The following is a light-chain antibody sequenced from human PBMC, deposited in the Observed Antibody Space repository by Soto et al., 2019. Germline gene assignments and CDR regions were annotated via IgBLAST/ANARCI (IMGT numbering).Light chain of an antibody. CDR2: AKS. Sequence: EIVLTQSPDTLSLSPGERATLSCRASQSVNSDYLAWYRQKPGQAPSLLMYAKSTRATGIPDRFYGSGSGTDFTLTISRLEPEDFAVYHCQQYGASPWTFGQGTKVDIK. CDR1: QSVNSDY. V-gene: IGKV3-20*01. CDR3: QQYGASPWT. J-gene: IGKJ1*01.